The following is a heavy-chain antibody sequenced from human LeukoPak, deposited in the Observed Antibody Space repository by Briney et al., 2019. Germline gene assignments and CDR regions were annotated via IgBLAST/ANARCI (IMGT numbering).Heavy chain of an antibody. CDR1: GFTFDDYG. D-gene: IGHD5-12*01. CDR2: INWNGGST. Sequence: PGGSLRLSCAASGFTFDDYGMSWVRQAPGKGLEWVSGINWNGGSTGYADSVKGRFTISRDNAKNSLYPQMNSLRAEDTALYYCARGGYSGYDYNTKGYYYYYYMDVWGKGTTVTVSS. CDR3: ARGGYSGYDYNTKGYYYYYYMDV. J-gene: IGHJ6*03. V-gene: IGHV3-20*04.